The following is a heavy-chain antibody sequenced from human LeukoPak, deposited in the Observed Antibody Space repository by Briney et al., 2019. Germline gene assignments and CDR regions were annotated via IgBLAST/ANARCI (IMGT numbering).Heavy chain of an antibody. CDR1: GYTFTSYG. D-gene: IGHD3-9*01. Sequence: ASVKVSCKASGYTFTSYGISWVRQAPGQGLEWMGWISAYNGNTNYAQKLQGRVTMTTDTSTSTAYMELRSLRSDDTAVYYCARVGDDILSGLYYYYYGMDVWGQGTTVTVSS. CDR3: ARVGDDILSGLYYYYYGMDV. CDR2: ISAYNGNT. V-gene: IGHV1-18*01. J-gene: IGHJ6*02.